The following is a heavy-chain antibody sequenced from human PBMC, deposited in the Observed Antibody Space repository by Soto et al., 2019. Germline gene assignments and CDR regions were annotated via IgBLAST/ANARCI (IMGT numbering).Heavy chain of an antibody. V-gene: IGHV4-39*01. J-gene: IGHJ5*02. D-gene: IGHD1-26*01. CDR1: GGSITSSSYY. CDR2: IYYSGST. Sequence: QLHLRESGPGLVKPSETLSLTCTVSGGSITSSSYYWGWIRQPPGKGLEWIGRIYYSGSTYYNPSLKSRVTISVDTSKNPFSLKLSSVTAADTAVYYCATQEVGGSYVYTFDPWGQGTLVTVSS. CDR3: ATQEVGGSYVYTFDP.